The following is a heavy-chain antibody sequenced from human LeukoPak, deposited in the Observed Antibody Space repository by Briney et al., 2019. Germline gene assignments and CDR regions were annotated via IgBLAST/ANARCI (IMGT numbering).Heavy chain of an antibody. J-gene: IGHJ6*03. D-gene: IGHD1-1*01. CDR3: AKLEGPLPLYCMDV. Sequence: GGSLRLSCAASGFTFSSYAMSWVRQAPGKGLEWVSAISGSGGSTYYADSVKGRFTISRDNSKNTLYLQMNSLRAEDTAVYYCAKLEGPLPLYCMDVWGKGTTVTVSS. CDR1: GFTFSSYA. CDR2: ISGSGGST. V-gene: IGHV3-23*01.